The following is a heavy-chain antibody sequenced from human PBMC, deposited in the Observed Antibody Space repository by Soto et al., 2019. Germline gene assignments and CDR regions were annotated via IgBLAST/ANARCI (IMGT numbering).Heavy chain of an antibody. D-gene: IGHD6-6*01. V-gene: IGHV4-34*01. CDR3: ARGSIAARPPTGASIDY. J-gene: IGHJ4*02. CDR1: GGSFSGYY. CDR2: INHSGST. Sequence: PSETLSLTCAVYGGSFSGYYWSWIRQPPGKGLEWIGEINHSGSTNYNPSLKSRVTISVDTSKNQFSLKLSSVTAADTAVYYCARGSIAARPPTGASIDYWGQGTLVTVSS.